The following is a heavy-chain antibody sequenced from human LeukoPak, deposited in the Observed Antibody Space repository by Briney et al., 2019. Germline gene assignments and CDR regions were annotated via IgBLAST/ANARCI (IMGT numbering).Heavy chain of an antibody. Sequence: GRSLRLSCAASGFTFSSYAMHWVRQAPGKGLEWVSAISGSGGSTYYADSVKGRFTISRDNSKNTLYLQMNSLRAEDTAVYYCAKDEWPSSFDYWGQGTLVTVSS. V-gene: IGHV3-23*01. CDR1: GFTFSSYA. D-gene: IGHD3-3*01. CDR3: AKDEWPSSFDY. CDR2: ISGSGGST. J-gene: IGHJ4*02.